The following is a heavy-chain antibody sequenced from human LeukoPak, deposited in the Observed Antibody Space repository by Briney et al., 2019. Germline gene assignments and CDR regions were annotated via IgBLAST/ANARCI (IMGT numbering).Heavy chain of an antibody. Sequence: GGSLRLSCAASGFTFSSYAMSWARQAPGKGLEGVSAISGSGVSTYYADSVKGRVTISRDNSKNTRHLQMNRLRAEDTAVYYCAALGTAMVPSWFAPWGQGTLVTVSS. V-gene: IGHV3-23*01. CDR2: ISGSGVST. J-gene: IGHJ5*02. CDR1: GFTFSSYA. CDR3: AALGTAMVPSWFAP. D-gene: IGHD5-18*01.